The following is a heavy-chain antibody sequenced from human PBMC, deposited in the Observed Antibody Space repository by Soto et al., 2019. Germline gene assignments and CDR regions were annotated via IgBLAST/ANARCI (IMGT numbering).Heavy chain of an antibody. CDR3: AKDNPPTPFYY. V-gene: IGHV1-2*04. J-gene: IGHJ4*02. D-gene: IGHD2-15*01. Sequence: ASVKVSCKASGYTFTGYYMHWVRQAPGQGLEWMGWINPNSGGTNYAQKFQGWVTMTRDTSISTAYMELSRLRSDDTAVYYCAKDNPPTPFYYWSQGTLVTVSS. CDR1: GYTFTGYY. CDR2: INPNSGGT.